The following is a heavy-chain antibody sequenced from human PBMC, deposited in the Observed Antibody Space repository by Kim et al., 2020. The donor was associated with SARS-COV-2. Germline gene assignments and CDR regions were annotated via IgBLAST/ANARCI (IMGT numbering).Heavy chain of an antibody. V-gene: IGHV3-7*03. D-gene: IGHD3-16*01. J-gene: IGHJ4*02. Sequence: GGSLRLSCAASGFIFSKSGLGWVRQAPGKGLEWVAYINPVGLDTYSVDSVRGRFTISRDHARNSLYLQVSSLRAEDAADYYCTVLWAGTACAYWGQGTLVTVSS. CDR1: GFIFSKSG. CDR2: INPVGLDT. CDR3: TVLWAGTACAY.